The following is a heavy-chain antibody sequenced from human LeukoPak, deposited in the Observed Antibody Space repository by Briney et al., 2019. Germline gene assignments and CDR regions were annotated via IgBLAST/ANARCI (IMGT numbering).Heavy chain of an antibody. CDR1: GGSISSTSDY. V-gene: IGHV4-39*01. Sequence: SETLSLTCTVSGGSISSTSDYWGWIRQPPGKGLEWIGSIYYSGSGITYYSPSLKSRVTISVDMSKNQFSLKLSSVIAADTAMYYCGRGSGSYLNFHNMDVWGQGTTVTVSS. CDR3: GRGSGSYLNFHNMDV. CDR2: IYYSGSGIT. J-gene: IGHJ6*02. D-gene: IGHD1-26*01.